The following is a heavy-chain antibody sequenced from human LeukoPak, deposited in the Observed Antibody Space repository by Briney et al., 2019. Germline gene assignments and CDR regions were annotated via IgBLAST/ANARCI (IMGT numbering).Heavy chain of an antibody. V-gene: IGHV1-24*01. CDR3: ATDRQPDCSSTSCSLDY. CDR1: GYTLTELS. Sequence: ASVNVSCKVSGYTLTELSMHWVRQAPGKGLEWMGGFDPEGGETIYAQKFQGRVTMTEDTSTDTAYMELSSLRSEDTAVYYCATDRQPDCSSTSCSLDYWGQGTLVTVSS. D-gene: IGHD2-2*01. J-gene: IGHJ4*02. CDR2: FDPEGGET.